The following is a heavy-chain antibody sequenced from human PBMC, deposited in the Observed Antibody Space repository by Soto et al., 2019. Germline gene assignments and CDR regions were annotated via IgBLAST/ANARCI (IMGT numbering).Heavy chain of an antibody. V-gene: IGHV4-39*01. J-gene: IGHJ4*02. CDR3: ASSQKGYNWNYFDH. D-gene: IGHD1-20*01. CDR2: IYYSGST. CDR1: GGSISSSSYY. Sequence: KPSETLSLTCTVSGGSISSSSYYWGWIRQPPGKGLEWIGSIYYSGSTYYNPSLKSRVTISVDTSKNQFSLKLSSVTAADTAVYYCASSQKGYNWNYFDHWGQGALVTVSS.